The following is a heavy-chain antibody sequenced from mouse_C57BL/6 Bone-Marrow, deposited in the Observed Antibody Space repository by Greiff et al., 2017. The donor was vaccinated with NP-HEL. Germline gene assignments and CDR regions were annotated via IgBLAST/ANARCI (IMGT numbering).Heavy chain of an antibody. V-gene: IGHV1-69*01. CDR1: GYTFTSYW. CDR2: IDPSDRYT. Sequence: QVQLQQPGAELVMPGASVKLSCKASGYTFTSYWMHWVKQRPGQGLEWIGEIDPSDRYTNYNQKFTGKSTLTVDKSSSTAYMQISSLTSEDSAVYYCATKRSTTVVARDYYAMDYWGQGTSVTVSS. D-gene: IGHD1-1*01. J-gene: IGHJ4*01. CDR3: ATKRSTTVVARDYYAMDY.